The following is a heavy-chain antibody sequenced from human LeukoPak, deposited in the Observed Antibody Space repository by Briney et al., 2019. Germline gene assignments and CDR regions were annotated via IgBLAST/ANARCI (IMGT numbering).Heavy chain of an antibody. CDR2: ISGSGGST. J-gene: IGHJ6*02. CDR1: GFTFSSYA. D-gene: IGHD3-10*01. Sequence: GGSLRLSCAASGFTFSSYAMSWVRQAPGKGLEWVSAISGSGGSTYYADSVKGRFTISRDNSKNTLYLQMNSLRAEDTAVYYRAKDYYGSGSSLDYYYYGMDVWGQGTTVTVSS. V-gene: IGHV3-23*01. CDR3: AKDYYGSGSSLDYYYYGMDV.